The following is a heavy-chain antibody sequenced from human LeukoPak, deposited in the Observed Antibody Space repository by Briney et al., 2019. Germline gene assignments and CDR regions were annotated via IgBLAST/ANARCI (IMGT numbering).Heavy chain of an antibody. CDR3: AREWIVVPNWFDP. CDR1: GGSISSSSYY. CDR2: IYYSGRT. Sequence: PSETLPLTCTVSGGSISSSSYYWGWIRQPPGKWLEWIGSIYYSGRTYYNPSLKSRVTISIDTSKNQFSLNLSSVDAADTAVYYCAREWIVVPNWFDPWGQGTLVTVSS. V-gene: IGHV4-39*02. J-gene: IGHJ5*02. D-gene: IGHD3-10*01.